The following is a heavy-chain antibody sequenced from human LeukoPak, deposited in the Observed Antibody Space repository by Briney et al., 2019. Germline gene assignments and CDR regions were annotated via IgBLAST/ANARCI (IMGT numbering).Heavy chain of an antibody. V-gene: IGHV1-2*02. CDR2: INPNSGGT. J-gene: IGHJ3*02. Sequence: ASVKVSCKASGYTFTGYYMHWVRQAPGQGLEWMGWINPNSGGTNYAQKFQGRVTMTRDTSISTAYMELSRLRSDDTAVYYCARGANGYGNAFDIWGQGTMVTVSS. CDR3: ARGANGYGNAFDI. CDR1: GYTFTGYY. D-gene: IGHD5-18*01.